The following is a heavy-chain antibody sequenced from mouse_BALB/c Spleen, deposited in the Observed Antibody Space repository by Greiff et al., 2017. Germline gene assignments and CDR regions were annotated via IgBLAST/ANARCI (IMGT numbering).Heavy chain of an antibody. CDR3: ARSGVRRGDYYAMDY. Sequence: QVQLQQSGAELVRPGSSVKISCKASGYAFSSYWMNWVKQRPGQGLEWIGEINPSNGRTNYNEKFKSKATLTVDKSSSTAYMQLSSLTSEDSAVYYCARSGVRRGDYYAMDYWGQGTSVTVSS. J-gene: IGHJ4*01. V-gene: IGHV1S81*02. CDR2: INPSNGRT. D-gene: IGHD2-14*01. CDR1: GYAFSSYW.